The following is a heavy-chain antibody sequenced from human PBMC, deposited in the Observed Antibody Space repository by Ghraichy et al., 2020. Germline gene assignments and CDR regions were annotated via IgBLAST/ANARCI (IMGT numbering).Heavy chain of an antibody. V-gene: IGHV3-30*18. CDR3: AKVYPLNGYCSGGSCSPSRYYYYGMDV. CDR2: ISFDGTNT. D-gene: IGHD2-15*01. Sequence: GGSLRLSCAASGFTFSSYGMHWVRQAPGRGLEWVAIISFDGTNTSYADSVKGRFTISRDNSKNTLYLQMNTLRAEDTAVYYCAKVYPLNGYCSGGSCSPSRYYYYGMDVWGPGTTVTVSS. J-gene: IGHJ6*02. CDR1: GFTFSSYG.